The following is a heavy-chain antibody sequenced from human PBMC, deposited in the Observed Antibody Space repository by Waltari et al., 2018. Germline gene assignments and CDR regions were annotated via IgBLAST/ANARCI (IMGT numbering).Heavy chain of an antibody. D-gene: IGHD1-1*01. J-gene: IGHJ3*02. CDR3: ARSRGMEPDAFDI. V-gene: IGHV4-34*01. CDR1: GGSFSGYY. CDR2: INHSGST. Sequence: QVQLQQWGAGLLKPSETLSLTCAVYGGSFSGYYWSWIRQPPGKGLEWIGEINHSGSTNNNPALKSRVTISVDTSKNQFSLKLSSVTAADTAVYYCARSRGMEPDAFDIWGQGTMVTVSS.